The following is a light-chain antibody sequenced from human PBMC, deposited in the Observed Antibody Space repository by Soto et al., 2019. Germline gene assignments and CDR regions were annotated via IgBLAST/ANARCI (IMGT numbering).Light chain of an antibody. CDR1: QSVSSSY. CDR2: GAS. CDR3: QQYGSSPLYT. Sequence: EIVLTQSPGTLSLSPGERATLSCRASQSVSSSYLAWYQQKPGQAPRLLIYGASSRATGIPDRFSGSGSGTDFTLTSSRLEPEDFAVYYCQQYGSSPLYTFGQGNKLEIQ. J-gene: IGKJ2*01. V-gene: IGKV3-20*01.